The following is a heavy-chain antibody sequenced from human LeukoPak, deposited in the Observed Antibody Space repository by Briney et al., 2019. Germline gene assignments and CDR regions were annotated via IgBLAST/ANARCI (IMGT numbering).Heavy chain of an antibody. V-gene: IGHV4-34*01. CDR1: GGSFSGYY. Sequence: KPSETLSLTCAVYGGSFSGYYWSWIRQPPGKGLEWIGEINHSGSTNYNPSLKSRVTISVDTSKNQFSLKLSSVTAADTAVYYCARDNLPETSYDILTEPSDYWGQGTLVTVSS. D-gene: IGHD3-9*01. J-gene: IGHJ4*02. CDR3: ARDNLPETSYDILTEPSDY. CDR2: INHSGST.